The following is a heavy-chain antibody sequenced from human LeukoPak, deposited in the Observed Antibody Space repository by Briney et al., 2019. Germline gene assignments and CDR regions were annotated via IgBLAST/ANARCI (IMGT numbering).Heavy chain of an antibody. CDR2: INPSSGGT. Sequence: GASVKVSCKASGYTFTGYYMHWVRQAPGQGLEWMGWINPSSGGTNYAQKFQGRVTMTRDTSISTAYMELSRLRSDDTAVYYCARGQGDSGYGVDYWGQGTLVTVSS. CDR1: GYTFTGYY. J-gene: IGHJ4*02. V-gene: IGHV1-2*02. D-gene: IGHD5-12*01. CDR3: ARGQGDSGYGVDY.